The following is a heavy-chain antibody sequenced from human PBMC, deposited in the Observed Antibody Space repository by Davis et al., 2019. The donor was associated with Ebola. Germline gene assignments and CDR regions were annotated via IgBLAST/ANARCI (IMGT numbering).Heavy chain of an antibody. CDR3: ARDHESIQVAGSGWFDP. J-gene: IGHJ5*02. V-gene: IGHV1-3*01. Sequence: ASVKVSCKTSGFTFTNYAMHWMRQAPGQRLEWMGWINAGNGKTKYSQKFHDRVTFTRGTYASTAYMELSSLRSEDTAVYFCARDHESIQVAGSGWFDPWGQGTLVTVSS. CDR2: INAGNGKT. CDR1: GFTFTNYA. D-gene: IGHD3-10*01.